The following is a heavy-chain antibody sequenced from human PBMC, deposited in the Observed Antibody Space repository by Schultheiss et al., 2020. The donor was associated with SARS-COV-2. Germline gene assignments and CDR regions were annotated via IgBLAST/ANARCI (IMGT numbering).Heavy chain of an antibody. D-gene: IGHD5-24*01. CDR1: GFTFSSYA. J-gene: IGHJ4*02. CDR3: TTRDNVEMAEGDY. V-gene: IGHV3-73*01. CDR2: IRSKANSYAT. Sequence: GGSLRLSCAASGFTFSSYAMHWVRQASGKGLEWVGRIRSKANSYATAYAASVKGRFTISRDDSKNTAYLQMNSLKTEDTAVYYCTTRDNVEMAEGDYWGQGTLVTVSS.